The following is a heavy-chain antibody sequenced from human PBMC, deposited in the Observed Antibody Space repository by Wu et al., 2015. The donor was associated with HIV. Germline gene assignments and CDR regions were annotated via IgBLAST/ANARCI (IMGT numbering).Heavy chain of an antibody. D-gene: IGHD3-16*01. CDR3: ARGGGVDYYDNWFDP. V-gene: IGHV1-8*02. J-gene: IGHJ5*02. CDR2: MNADSGIT. Sequence: QVQLVQSGAEVKKPGASVKVSCKASGYTFTNYDVNWVRQSTTQGLEWLGWMNADSGITGYARKFQGRVTMTRNTSISTAYMELSSLRSEDTAVYYCARGGGVDYYDNWFDPVGPGEPWSPSPQ. CDR1: GYTFTNYD.